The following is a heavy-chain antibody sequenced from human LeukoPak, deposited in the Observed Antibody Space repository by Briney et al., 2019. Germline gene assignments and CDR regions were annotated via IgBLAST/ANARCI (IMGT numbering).Heavy chain of an antibody. CDR2: MNPNSGNT. J-gene: IGHJ4*02. CDR3: AVGIAARGYYFDY. CDR1: GYTFTSYD. Sequence: GASVKVSCKASGYTFTSYDINWVRQATGQGLEWMGWMNPNSGNTGYAQKFQGRVTITRNTSISTAYMELSSLRSEDTAVYYCAVGIAARGYYFDYWGQGTLVTVSS. D-gene: IGHD6-6*01. V-gene: IGHV1-8*03.